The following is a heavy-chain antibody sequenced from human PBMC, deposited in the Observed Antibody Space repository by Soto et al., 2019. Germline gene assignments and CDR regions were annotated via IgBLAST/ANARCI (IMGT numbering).Heavy chain of an antibody. D-gene: IGHD5-12*01. V-gene: IGHV3-21*02. CDR3: AGTYDPFDY. J-gene: IGHJ4*02. CDR1: GITFSDYH. Sequence: EVQLVASGGGLVKPGESLRLSCAASGITFSDYHMNWVRQAPGKGLEWVAAITSSSRFIYYADSVRGLFTIPRDNAKNPLYLQMNGSRAAVTAVYYCAGTYDPFDYWGQGTLVTVSS. CDR2: ITSSSRFI.